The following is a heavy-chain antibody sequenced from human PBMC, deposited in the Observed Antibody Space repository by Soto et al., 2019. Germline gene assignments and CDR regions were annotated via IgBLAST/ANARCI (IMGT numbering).Heavy chain of an antibody. D-gene: IGHD5-18*01. V-gene: IGHV3-30*18. CDR2: ISYDGSNK. CDR1: GFTFSSYG. CDR3: AKEEGYSYGYYYYGMDV. Sequence: GGSLRLSCAASGFTFSSYGMHWVRQAPGKGLEWVAVISYDGSNKYYAASVKGRFTISRDNSKNTLYLQMNSLRAEDTAVYYCAKEEGYSYGYYYYGMDVWGQGTTVTVSS. J-gene: IGHJ6*02.